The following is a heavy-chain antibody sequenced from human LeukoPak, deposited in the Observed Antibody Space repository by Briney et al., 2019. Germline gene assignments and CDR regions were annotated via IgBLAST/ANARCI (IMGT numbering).Heavy chain of an antibody. CDR3: ARDRSALGYRQFDY. CDR2: INPNSGGT. CDR1: AYIFIDYY. D-gene: IGHD5-18*01. Sequence: ASVKVSCKASAYIFIDYYIHWVRQAPGQGLEWMGWINPNSGGTTYAQSFQGRVTTTRDTSISTAYMDLSRLRSDDTAVYYCARDRSALGYRQFDYWGQGTLVTVSS. J-gene: IGHJ4*02. V-gene: IGHV1-2*02.